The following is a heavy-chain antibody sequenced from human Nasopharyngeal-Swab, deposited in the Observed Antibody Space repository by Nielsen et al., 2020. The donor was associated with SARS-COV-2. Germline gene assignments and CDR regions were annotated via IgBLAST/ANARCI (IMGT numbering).Heavy chain of an antibody. CDR2: ISYEGTNK. V-gene: IGHV3-30*04. CDR1: GFTFSHYA. J-gene: IGHJ5*02. D-gene: IGHD3-22*01. Sequence: GESLKISCATSGFTFSHYAMHWVRQAPGKGLEWVAVISYEGTNKYYADSVKGRFTISRDDSKNTLYLQMNSLRAEDTAVYYCARKGLYDSSGYPFDPWGQGTLVTVSS. CDR3: ARKGLYDSSGYPFDP.